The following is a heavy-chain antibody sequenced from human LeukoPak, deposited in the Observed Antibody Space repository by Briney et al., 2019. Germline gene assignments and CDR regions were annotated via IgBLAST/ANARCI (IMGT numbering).Heavy chain of an antibody. CDR3: AKDPDSSSWYSTFDY. CDR2: ISSSGSTI. J-gene: IGHJ4*02. Sequence: PGGSLRLSCAASGFTFSDYYMSWIRQAPGKGLEWVSYISSSGSTIYYADSVKGRFTISRDNAKNSLYLQMNSLRAEDTAVYYCAKDPDSSSWYSTFDYWGQGTLVTVSS. D-gene: IGHD6-13*01. CDR1: GFTFSDYY. V-gene: IGHV3-11*01.